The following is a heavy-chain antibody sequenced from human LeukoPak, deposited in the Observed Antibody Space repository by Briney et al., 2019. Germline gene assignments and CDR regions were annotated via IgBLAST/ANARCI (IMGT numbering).Heavy chain of an antibody. J-gene: IGHJ6*02. CDR3: ARASAYDSSGYYFYYYGMDV. CDR2: LDSDGSDT. Sequence: PGGSRRLSCAASGFTFSKYWMHWVRQAPGKGLVWVSRLDSDGSDTSYADSVKGRFTISRDNAKNTLYLQMNSLRAEDTAVYYCARASAYDSSGYYFYYYGMDVWGQGTTVTVSS. D-gene: IGHD3-22*01. V-gene: IGHV3-74*01. CDR1: GFTFSKYW.